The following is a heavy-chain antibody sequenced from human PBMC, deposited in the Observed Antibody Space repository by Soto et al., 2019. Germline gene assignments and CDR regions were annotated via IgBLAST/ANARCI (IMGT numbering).Heavy chain of an antibody. Sequence: QVQLVQYGAELKKPGASVTVSCKASGYTFTGHDLHWVRQAPGQGLEWMGWIKANGGATKYARKFQGRVTMTRDTSTTTAYLELNSLRSDDTAVYFCARVGSYSDGSSYPYWGQGTLVTVSA. CDR3: ARVGSYSDGSSYPY. CDR2: IKANGGAT. V-gene: IGHV1-2*02. J-gene: IGHJ4*02. CDR1: GYTFTGHD. D-gene: IGHD6-6*01.